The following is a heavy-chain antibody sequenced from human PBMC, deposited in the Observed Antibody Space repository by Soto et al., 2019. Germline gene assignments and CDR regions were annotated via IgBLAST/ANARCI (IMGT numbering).Heavy chain of an antibody. Sequence: QVQLVQSGAEVKKPGSSVKVSCKASGGTFSSYTISWVRQAPGQGLEWMGRIIPIPGIAHYAQKFQGRVTNTADKSTSTAYRELSGLSSEDRAVYYCARAGDSSRWYGHFAYWCQGTLVTVFS. J-gene: IGHJ4*02. CDR1: GGTFSSYT. CDR3: ARAGDSSRWYGHFAY. V-gene: IGHV1-69*02. CDR2: IIPIPGIA. D-gene: IGHD6-13*01.